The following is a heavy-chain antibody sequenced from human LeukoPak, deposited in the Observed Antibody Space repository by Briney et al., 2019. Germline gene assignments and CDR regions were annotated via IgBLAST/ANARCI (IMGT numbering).Heavy chain of an antibody. CDR1: GFTFNTYS. Sequence: GGSLRLSCTASGFTFNTYSMNWVRQAPGKGLEWVSSISTSSSFILYADSVKGRFTISRDNAKSSLFLQMNSLRAEDTAVYYCARAPDFVVVPASDLWGQGTLVTVSS. J-gene: IGHJ4*02. CDR2: ISTSSSFI. V-gene: IGHV3-21*01. D-gene: IGHD2-2*01. CDR3: ARAPDFVVVPASDL.